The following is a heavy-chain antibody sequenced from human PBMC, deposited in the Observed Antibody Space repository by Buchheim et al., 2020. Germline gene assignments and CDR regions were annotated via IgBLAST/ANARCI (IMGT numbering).Heavy chain of an antibody. CDR3: ARGVVVIASYFQY. J-gene: IGHJ1*01. CDR1: GFTFSNYA. D-gene: IGHD2-21*01. CDR2: ISYDESNK. Sequence: QVQLVESGGGVVQPGRSLRLSCAASGFTFSNYAMHWVRQAPGKGLEWVAVISYDESNKYYADSVKGRFSISRDKSKNTLYLQMNSLRAEDTAVYYCARGVVVIASYFQYWGQGTL. V-gene: IGHV3-30-3*01.